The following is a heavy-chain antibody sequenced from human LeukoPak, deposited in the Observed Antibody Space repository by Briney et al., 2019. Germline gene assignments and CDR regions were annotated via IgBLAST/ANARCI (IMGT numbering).Heavy chain of an antibody. CDR3: AKEQWLGNYFDY. D-gene: IGHD6-19*01. J-gene: IGHJ4*02. CDR2: ISPSGGST. CDR1: GFTFRSYA. Sequence: PGGSLRLSCAAPGFTFRSYAMSWVRQAPGKGLEWVSAISPSGGSTDYADSVKGRFTISKDNSKNTLYLQMKSLRAEDTAVYYCAKEQWLGNYFDYWGQGTLVTVSS. V-gene: IGHV3-23*01.